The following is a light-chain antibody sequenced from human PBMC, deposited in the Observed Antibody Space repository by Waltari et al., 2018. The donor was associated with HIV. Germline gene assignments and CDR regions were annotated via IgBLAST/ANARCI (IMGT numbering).Light chain of an antibody. Sequence: QTVVTQEPSFSVSPGGTVTLTCGLSSGSVSTSYYPSWYQQTPGQAPRTLIYSPNPRSSWVPDLFSGSIRGNKAALTITGAQTDDEADYYCVLYMGSGSVVFGGGTKLTVL. CDR1: SGSVSTSYY. CDR2: SPN. CDR3: VLYMGSGSVV. J-gene: IGLJ2*01. V-gene: IGLV8-61*01.